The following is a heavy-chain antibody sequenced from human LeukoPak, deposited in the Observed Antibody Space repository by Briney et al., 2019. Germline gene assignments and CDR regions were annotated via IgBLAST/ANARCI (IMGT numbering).Heavy chain of an antibody. CDR2: IYYSGST. Sequence: SETLSLTCTVSGGSLSSYYWSWIRQPPGKGLEWIGYIYYSGSTNYNPSLKSRVTISVDTSKNQFSLKLSSVTAADTAVYYCARESYYDSSGYPYFDYWGQGTLVTVSS. D-gene: IGHD3-22*01. V-gene: IGHV4-59*01. J-gene: IGHJ4*02. CDR1: GGSLSSYY. CDR3: ARESYYDSSGYPYFDY.